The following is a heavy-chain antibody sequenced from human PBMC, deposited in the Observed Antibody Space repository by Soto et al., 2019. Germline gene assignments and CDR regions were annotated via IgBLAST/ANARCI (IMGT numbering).Heavy chain of an antibody. D-gene: IGHD1-26*01. CDR3: ARETPKGREDYYGMDV. Sequence: SETLSLTCTFSVGSISSGNYYCSWIRQHPWKGLEWIGYILYSGNTYYNPTLKSRVTFSLDTSKSQFSLELNSVTAADTAVCYCARETPKGREDYYGMDVWGQGTTVSVSS. V-gene: IGHV4-31*03. CDR2: ILYSGNT. J-gene: IGHJ6*02. CDR1: VGSISSGNYY.